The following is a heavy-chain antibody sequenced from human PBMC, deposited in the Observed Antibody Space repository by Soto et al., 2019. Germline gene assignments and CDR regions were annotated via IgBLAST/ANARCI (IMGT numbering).Heavy chain of an antibody. Sequence: QVQLQESGPGLVKPSETLSLTCTVSGGSISINYWSWIRQPPGKGLEWIGHISYSGSTNYNSSLKSRVTLSLDPSNNQFSLKLSSVTAADTAVYYCARGQYSFGYWGQGTLVTVSS. V-gene: IGHV4-59*01. J-gene: IGHJ4*02. CDR1: GGSISINY. CDR3: ARGQYSFGY. CDR2: ISYSGST.